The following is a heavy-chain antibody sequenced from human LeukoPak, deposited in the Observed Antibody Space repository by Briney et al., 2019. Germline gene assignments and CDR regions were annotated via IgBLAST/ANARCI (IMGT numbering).Heavy chain of an antibody. CDR1: GFTVSSNS. J-gene: IGHJ4*02. D-gene: IGHD3-22*01. Sequence: PGGSLRLSCAASGFTVSSNSMSWVRQAPGKGLEWVSVIYSGGSTYYADSVKGRFTISRHNSKNTLYLQMNSLRAEDTAVYYCARANIDYYDSSGNLTDYWGQGTLVTVSS. CDR2: IYSGGST. CDR3: ARANIDYYDSSGNLTDY. V-gene: IGHV3-53*04.